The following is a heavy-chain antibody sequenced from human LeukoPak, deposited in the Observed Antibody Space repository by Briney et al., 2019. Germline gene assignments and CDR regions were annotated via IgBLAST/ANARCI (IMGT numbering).Heavy chain of an antibody. CDR3: ASQRITIFGVGGYFDY. Sequence: SETLSLTCTVSGGSISSGGYYWSWIRQPPGKGLEWIGYIYHSGSTYYNPSLKSRVTISVDRSKNQFSLKLSSVTAADTAVYYCASQRITIFGVGGYFDYWGQGTLVTVSS. J-gene: IGHJ4*02. CDR1: GGSISSGGYY. D-gene: IGHD3-3*01. V-gene: IGHV4-30-2*01. CDR2: IYHSGST.